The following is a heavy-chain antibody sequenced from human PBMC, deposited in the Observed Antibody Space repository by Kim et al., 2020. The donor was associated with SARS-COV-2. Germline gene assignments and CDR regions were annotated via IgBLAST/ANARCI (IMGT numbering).Heavy chain of an antibody. D-gene: IGHD3-22*01. V-gene: IGHV4-59*01. Sequence: SETLSLTCTVSGGSISSYYWSWIRQPPGKGLEWIGYIYYSGSTNYNPSLKSRVTISVDTSKNQFSLKLSSVTAADTAVYYCARVNPYYYDSSGPITDAFDIWGQGTMVTVSS. CDR1: GGSISSYY. CDR3: ARVNPYYYDSSGPITDAFDI. J-gene: IGHJ3*02. CDR2: IYYSGST.